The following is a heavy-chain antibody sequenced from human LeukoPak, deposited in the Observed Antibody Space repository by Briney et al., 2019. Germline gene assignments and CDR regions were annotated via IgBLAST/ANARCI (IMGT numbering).Heavy chain of an antibody. CDR1: GFTFSSHA. J-gene: IGHJ4*02. D-gene: IGHD5-12*01. Sequence: GGSLRLACAASGFTFSSHAMSWVRQAPGKGLEWVSDISGSGRSTYYADSVKGRFTISRDNSKYTLYLQMNSLRAEDTGLYYCAQDYSGYDLSAGYWGQGTLVTVSS. V-gene: IGHV3-23*01. CDR3: AQDYSGYDLSAGY. CDR2: ISGSGRST.